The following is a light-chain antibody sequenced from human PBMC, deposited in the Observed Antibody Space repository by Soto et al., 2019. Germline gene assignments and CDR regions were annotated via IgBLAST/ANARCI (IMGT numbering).Light chain of an antibody. CDR1: QGIRND. V-gene: IGKV1-17*01. J-gene: IGKJ5*01. Sequence: DTQMTQSPSSLSASVGDRVTITWRASQGIRNDLGWFQQKPGKAPKRLIYAASSLESGDPSRFSGRRSETDFPLTISCLDPEVGAPCNVHPGDSIPLIIFGLGTRLEIK. CDR2: AAS. CDR3: HPGDSIPLII.